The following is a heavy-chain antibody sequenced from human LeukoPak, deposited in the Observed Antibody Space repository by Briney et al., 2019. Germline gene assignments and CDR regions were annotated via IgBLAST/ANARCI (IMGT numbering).Heavy chain of an antibody. J-gene: IGHJ4*02. Sequence: GRSLRLSCAASGFTFDDYAMHWVRQAPGKGLEWVSGISWNSGSIGYADSVKGRFTISRDNAKNSLYLQMNSLRAEDTALYYCAKAGKDYDFWSGYGDWGQGTLVTVSS. CDR1: GFTFDDYA. CDR3: AKAGKDYDFWSGYGD. D-gene: IGHD3-3*01. CDR2: ISWNSGSI. V-gene: IGHV3-9*01.